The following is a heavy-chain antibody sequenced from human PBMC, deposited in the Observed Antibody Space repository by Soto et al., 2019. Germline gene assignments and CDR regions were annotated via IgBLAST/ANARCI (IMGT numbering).Heavy chain of an antibody. J-gene: IGHJ4*02. Sequence: GESLKISCKGSGYNFAGYWIAWVRQMPGKGLELMGIIYPSDSDTRYRPSFQGQVTVSADKSISSAYLQWSSLRASDTAMYYCARGGVSTRTFDYWGQGTPVTVSS. CDR3: ARGGVSTRTFDY. CDR1: GYNFAGYW. D-gene: IGHD3-3*01. V-gene: IGHV5-51*01. CDR2: IYPSDSDT.